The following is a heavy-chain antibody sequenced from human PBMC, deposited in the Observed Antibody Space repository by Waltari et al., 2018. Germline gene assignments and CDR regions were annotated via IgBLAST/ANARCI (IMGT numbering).Heavy chain of an antibody. CDR2: MSGSTSYI. CDR3: ARETSSAPNSLDS. D-gene: IGHD3-22*01. CDR1: GFRFSTYT. J-gene: IGHJ4*02. V-gene: IGHV3-21*01. Sequence: EVQLVESGGGLVKPGGSLRLSCEASGFRFSTYTMNWVRQAPGKGVEWVSSMSGSTSYIRYADSVEGRFTISRDNAKKSLYLQMNSLRGEDTAVYYCARETSSAPNSLDSWGQGTLVTVSS.